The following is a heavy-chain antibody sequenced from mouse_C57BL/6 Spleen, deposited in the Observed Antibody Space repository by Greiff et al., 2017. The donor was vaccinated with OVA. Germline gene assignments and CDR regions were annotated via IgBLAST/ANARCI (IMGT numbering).Heavy chain of an antibody. CDR3: ARDDYYGSSWAWFAY. D-gene: IGHD1-1*01. CDR1: GYSITSGYY. J-gene: IGHJ3*01. CDR2: ISYDGSN. Sequence: ESGPGLVKPSQSLSLTCSVTGYSITSGYYWNWIRQFPGNKLEWMGYISYDGSNNYNPSLKNRISITRDTSKNQFFLKLNSVTTEDTATYYCARDDYYGSSWAWFAYWGQGTLVTVSA. V-gene: IGHV3-6*01.